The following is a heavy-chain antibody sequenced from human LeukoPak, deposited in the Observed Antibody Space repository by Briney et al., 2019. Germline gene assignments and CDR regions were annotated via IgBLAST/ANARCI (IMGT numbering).Heavy chain of an antibody. CDR1: GGSISSYY. CDR2: IYYSGST. V-gene: IGHV4-59*08. CDR3: ARSTGGFDY. D-gene: IGHD3-10*01. Sequence: SETLSLTCTVSGGSISSYYWSWIRQPPGKGLEWIGYIYYSGSTNYNPSLKSRVTISVDTSKNQFSLKLSSVTAADTAVYYCARSTGGFDYWGQGTLVTVSS. J-gene: IGHJ4*02.